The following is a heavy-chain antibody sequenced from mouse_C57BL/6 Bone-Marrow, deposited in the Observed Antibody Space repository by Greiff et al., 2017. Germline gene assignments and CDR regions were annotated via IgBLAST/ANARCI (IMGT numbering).Heavy chain of an antibody. Sequence: DVKLVESGGGLVKPGGSLKLSCAASGFTFSSYAMSWVRQTPEKRLEWVATISDGGSYTYYPDNVKGRFTISRNNAKNNLYLQMSQLKSEDTAMYYCARVTTAFDVWGTGTTVTVSS. V-gene: IGHV5-4*03. CDR1: GFTFSSYA. D-gene: IGHD1-2*01. CDR2: ISDGGSYT. J-gene: IGHJ1*03. CDR3: ARVTTAFDV.